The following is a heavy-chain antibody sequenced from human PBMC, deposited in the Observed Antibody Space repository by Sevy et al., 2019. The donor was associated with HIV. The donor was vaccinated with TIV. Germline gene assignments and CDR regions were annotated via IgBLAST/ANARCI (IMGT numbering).Heavy chain of an antibody. CDR3: AREIGGGNSF. D-gene: IGHD1-1*01. V-gene: IGHV3-7*01. J-gene: IGHJ4*02. Sequence: GGSLRLSCAASGFTFSSFWMHWVRQAPGKGLEWMANIKQDGSEKYYVHSVKGRFTISRDNAKNSLYLQMNSLRAEVTAVYHCAREIGGGNSFWGQGTLVTVSS. CDR2: IKQDGSEK. CDR1: GFTFSSFW.